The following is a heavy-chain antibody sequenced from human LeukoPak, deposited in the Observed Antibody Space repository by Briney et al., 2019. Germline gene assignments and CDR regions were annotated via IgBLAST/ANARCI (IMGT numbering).Heavy chain of an antibody. D-gene: IGHD5-18*01. J-gene: IGHJ5*02. CDR3: AKGYSYGLYNWFDP. CDR1: GFTFSSYS. CDR2: ISGSGGST. Sequence: PGGSLRLSCAASGFTFSSYSMSWVRQAPGKGLEWVSGISGSGGSTDYADSVKGRFTISRDNSKNTLYLQMNSLRVEDTAVYYCAKGYSYGLYNWFDPWGQGTLVTVPS. V-gene: IGHV3-23*01.